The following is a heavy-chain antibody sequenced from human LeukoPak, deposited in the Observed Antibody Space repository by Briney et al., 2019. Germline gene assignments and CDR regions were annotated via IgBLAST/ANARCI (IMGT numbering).Heavy chain of an antibody. CDR1: GFTFDDYA. D-gene: IGHD1-26*01. V-gene: IGHV3-9*01. CDR2: ISWNSGSI. Sequence: ESGGSLRLSCAASGFTFDDYAMHWVRHAPGKGLEWVSGISWNSGSIGYADSVKGRFTISRDNAKNSLYLQMNSLRAEDTAVYYCARGSGSPTSKIDYWGQGTLVTVSS. J-gene: IGHJ4*02. CDR3: ARGSGSPTSKIDY.